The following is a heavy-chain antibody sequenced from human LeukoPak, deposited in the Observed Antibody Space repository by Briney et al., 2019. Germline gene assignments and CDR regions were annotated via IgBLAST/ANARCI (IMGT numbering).Heavy chain of an antibody. CDR2: IDHTGST. D-gene: IGHD6-13*01. V-gene: IGHV4-59*11. J-gene: IGHJ6*03. Sequence: KPSETLSLTCSVSGDSISMHYWSWIRQPPGKGLEWIGYIDHTGSTNYNPSLNSRVTISRDMSKNHFSLELSSVTAADTAVYFCARGRMSSSSWSSTYYYYFYIDVWGKGTTVTVSS. CDR1: GDSISMHY. CDR3: ARGRMSSSSWSSTYYYYFYIDV.